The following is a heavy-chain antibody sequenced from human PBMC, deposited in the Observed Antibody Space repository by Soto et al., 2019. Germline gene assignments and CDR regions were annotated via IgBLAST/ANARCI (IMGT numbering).Heavy chain of an antibody. CDR3: ARAIGAWSAPAWDY. V-gene: IGHV4-59*01. Sequence: SETLSLTCTVSGGSSSKDYWSWMRQPPGKGLEWIAYINYSGSANYNPALKSRVTISVDTSKSQFSLKLSSVTTADTAVYYRARAIGAWSAPAWDYWGQGILVTVS. CDR1: GGSSSKDY. J-gene: IGHJ4*02. D-gene: IGHD6-19*01. CDR2: INYSGSA.